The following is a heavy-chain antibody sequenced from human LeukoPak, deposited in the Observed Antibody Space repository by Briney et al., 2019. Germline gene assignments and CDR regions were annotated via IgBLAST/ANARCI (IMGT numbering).Heavy chain of an antibody. CDR3: ARVVYYGSGNTKNWFDP. J-gene: IGHJ5*02. V-gene: IGHV4-4*07. CDR1: GGSISTYF. CDR2: IYTSGST. D-gene: IGHD3-10*01. Sequence: SETLSLTCTISGGSISTYFWSWIRQPAGKGLEWIGRIYTSGSTNYNPSLKSRVTISVDTSKNQFSLKLSSVTAADTAVYYCARVVYYGSGNTKNWFDPWGQGTLVTVSS.